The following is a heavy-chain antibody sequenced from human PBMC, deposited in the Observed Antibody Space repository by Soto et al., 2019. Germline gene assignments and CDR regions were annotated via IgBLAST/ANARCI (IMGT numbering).Heavy chain of an antibody. CDR2: ISNSGDSI. CDR3: TRNLTPDY. Sequence: GALRLSCAASGFTFSNYAMSWVRQAPGKGLEWVSSISNSGDSIYHADSVKGRFTISRDDSKNTLYLQMNSLRAEDTAVYYCTRNLTPDYWGQGTLVTVSS. J-gene: IGHJ4*02. V-gene: IGHV3-23*01. D-gene: IGHD2-15*01. CDR1: GFTFSNYA.